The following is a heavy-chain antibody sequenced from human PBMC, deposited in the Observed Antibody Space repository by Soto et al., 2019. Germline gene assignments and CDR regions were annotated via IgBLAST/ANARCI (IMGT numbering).Heavy chain of an antibody. CDR1: GFTFSSYA. J-gene: IGHJ3*02. CDR3: AKGTYYYGSGSYRPVAPDAFDI. CDR2: ISGSGGST. V-gene: IGHV3-23*01. Sequence: GGSLRLSCAASGFTFSSYAMSWVRQAPGKGLEWVSAISGSGGSTYYADSVKGRFTISRDNSKNTLYLQMDSLRAEDTAVYYCAKGTYYYGSGSYRPVAPDAFDIWGQGTMVTVSS. D-gene: IGHD3-10*01.